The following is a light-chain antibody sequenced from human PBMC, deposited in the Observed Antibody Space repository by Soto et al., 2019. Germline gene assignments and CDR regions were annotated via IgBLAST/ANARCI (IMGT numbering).Light chain of an antibody. V-gene: IGLV2-14*03. CDR1: SSDVGGYNY. J-gene: IGLJ2*01. Sequence: QSALTQPASVSGSPGRSITISCTGTSSDVGGYNYVSWYQQQPGKAPKLMIYDVSNRPSGVSNRFSGSRSGNTASLTISGLQAEDEAHYYCSSYTGSTTLVIFGGGTKLTVL. CDR2: DVS. CDR3: SSYTGSTTLVI.